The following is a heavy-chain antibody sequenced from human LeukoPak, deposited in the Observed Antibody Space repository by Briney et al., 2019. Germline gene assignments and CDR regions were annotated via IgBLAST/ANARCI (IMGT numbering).Heavy chain of an antibody. CDR3: ARSRLRDSNGDGYHDWFDP. D-gene: IGHD3-16*01. CDR1: GGSISSGVYR. J-gene: IGHJ5*02. Sequence: PSETLSLTCSVSGGSISSGVYRWSWIRQPPGQGLEWIGHVRYSGSTSYNPSLRSRVSVSLDTSKNQFSLNLNSVTAADTAMYYCARSRLRDSNGDGYHDWFDPWGQGTLVTVSS. V-gene: IGHV4-30-4*01. CDR2: VRYSGST.